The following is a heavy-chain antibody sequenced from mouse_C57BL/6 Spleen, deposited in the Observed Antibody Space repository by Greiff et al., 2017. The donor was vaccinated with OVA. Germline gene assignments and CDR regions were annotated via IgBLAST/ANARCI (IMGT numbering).Heavy chain of an antibody. CDR3: AQIYYGNYVGFAY. J-gene: IGHJ3*01. Sequence: VQLQQSGPELVKPGASVKISCKASGYTFTDYYMNWVKQSHGKSLEWIGDINPNNGGTSYNQKFKGKATLTVDKSSSTAYMELRSLTSEDSAVYYCAQIYYGNYVGFAYWGQGTLVTVSA. CDR1: GYTFTDYY. D-gene: IGHD2-1*01. V-gene: IGHV1-26*01. CDR2: INPNNGGT.